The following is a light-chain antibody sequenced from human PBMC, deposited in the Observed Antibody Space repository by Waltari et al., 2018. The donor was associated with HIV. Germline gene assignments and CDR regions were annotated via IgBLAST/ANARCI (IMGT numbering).Light chain of an antibody. V-gene: IGLV2-14*03. J-gene: IGLJ1*01. CDR3: SSYTTSETYV. CDR1: GTDIGASDF. CDR2: DAT. Sequence: QSALTQPASVSGSPGQSISISCSGTGTDIGASDFVSWYQQHPGRPPKLIIYDATNLPSDLSDRFSASKSGTTASLTITGLQDGDEAEYFCSSYTTSETYVFGSGTRVTVL.